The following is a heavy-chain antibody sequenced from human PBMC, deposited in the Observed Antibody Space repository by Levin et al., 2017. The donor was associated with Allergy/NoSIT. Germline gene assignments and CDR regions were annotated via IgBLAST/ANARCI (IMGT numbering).Heavy chain of an antibody. CDR3: ARDPALGTGLWSRAGNGMDV. Sequence: ASQTLSLPCAISGDRVSSTSAAWNWIRQSPSRGLEWLGRTYYRSKWYNDYAVSVKSRITINPDTSKNQFSLQLNSVTPEDTAVYYCARDPALGTGLWSRAGNGMDVWGQGTTVTVSS. J-gene: IGHJ6*02. CDR2: TYYRSKWYN. CDR1: GDRVSSTSAA. D-gene: IGHD3-10*01. V-gene: IGHV6-1*01.